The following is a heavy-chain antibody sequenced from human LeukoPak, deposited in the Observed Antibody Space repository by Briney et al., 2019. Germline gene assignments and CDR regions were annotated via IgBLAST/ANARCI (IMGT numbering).Heavy chain of an antibody. CDR1: GYTFTDYY. J-gene: IGHJ3*02. CDR2: INPKSGGA. V-gene: IGHV1-2*02. Sequence: ASVKVSCKASGYTFTDYYIHWVRQAPGQGLEWMGWINPKSGGADSAQRFQGRVTMTRDTSVSTTYMELSRLRSDDTAVYYCAREAFTTVTSATDAFDIWGQGTMVTVSS. CDR3: AREAFTTVTSATDAFDI. D-gene: IGHD4-17*01.